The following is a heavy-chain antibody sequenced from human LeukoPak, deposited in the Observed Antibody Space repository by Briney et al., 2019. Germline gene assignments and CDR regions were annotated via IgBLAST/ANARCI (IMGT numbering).Heavy chain of an antibody. CDR3: ARDRI. D-gene: IGHD2-15*01. V-gene: IGHV3-21*01. CDR1: GFTFSNAW. Sequence: GGSLRLSCAASGFTFSNAWMSWVRQAPGKGLEWVSSISSSSSYIYYADSVKGRFTISRDNAKNALYLQMNSLRAEDTAVYYCARDRIWGQGTLVTVSS. J-gene: IGHJ4*02. CDR2: ISSSSSYI.